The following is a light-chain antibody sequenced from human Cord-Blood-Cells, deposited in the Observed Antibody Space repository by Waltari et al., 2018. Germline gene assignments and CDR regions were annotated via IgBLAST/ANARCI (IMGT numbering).Light chain of an antibody. CDR2: GKN. V-gene: IGLV3-19*01. J-gene: IGLJ1*01. Sequence: APVLVIYGKNNRPSGIPDRFSGSSSGNTASLTITGAQAEDEADYYCNSRDSSGYVFGTGTKVTVL. CDR3: NSRDSSGYV.